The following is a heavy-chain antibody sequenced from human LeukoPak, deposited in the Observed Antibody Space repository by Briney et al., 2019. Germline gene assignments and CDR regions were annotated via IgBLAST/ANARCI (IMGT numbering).Heavy chain of an antibody. CDR2: ITSGGNT. V-gene: IGHV3-23*01. CDR3: AKYCSGGNCYSGLY. J-gene: IGHJ4*02. Sequence: GGSLRLSCAASGFIFSNYAMTWVRHAPGKGLQWVSTITSGGNTYYADSVKGRFTISRDNSKNTLYLQMNSLRAEDTAVYYCAKYCSGGNCYSGLYWGQGTLVTVSS. CDR1: GFIFSNYA. D-gene: IGHD2-15*01.